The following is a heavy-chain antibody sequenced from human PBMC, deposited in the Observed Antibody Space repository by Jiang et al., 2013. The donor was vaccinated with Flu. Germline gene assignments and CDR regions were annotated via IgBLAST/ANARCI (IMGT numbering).Heavy chain of an antibody. V-gene: IGHV6-1*01. CDR3: ARALEVLWFGELASSYYFDY. CDR2: TYYRSKWYN. Sequence: RTYYRSKWYNDYAVSVKSRITINPDTSKNQFSLQLNSVTPEDTAVYYCARALEVLWFGELASSYYFDYWGQGTLVTVSS. D-gene: IGHD3-10*01. J-gene: IGHJ4*02.